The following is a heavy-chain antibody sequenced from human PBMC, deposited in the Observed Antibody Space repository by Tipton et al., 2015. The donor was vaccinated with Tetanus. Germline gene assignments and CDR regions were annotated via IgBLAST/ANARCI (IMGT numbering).Heavy chain of an antibody. D-gene: IGHD3-3*01. V-gene: IGHV4-59*12. CDR1: GASISPYY. CDR2: IYYSGTS. CDR3: ARANYDFPKKGPFDS. J-gene: IGHJ4*02. Sequence: TLSLTCAVSGASISPYYWSWIRQPPGKGLEWIGYIYYSGTSYISPSLTRRVSIAVDTSRNQFSLNLTSVTVADSAVYFCARANYDFPKKGPFDSWGQGTLVIVSS.